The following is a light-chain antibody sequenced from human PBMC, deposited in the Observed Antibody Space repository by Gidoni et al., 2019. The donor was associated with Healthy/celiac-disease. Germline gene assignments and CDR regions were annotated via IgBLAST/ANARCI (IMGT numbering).Light chain of an antibody. CDR3: QQYYSTPRT. Sequence: DIVMTQSPDSLAVSLGERATINCKSSQSVLYSSNNKNYLAWYQQKPGQPPKLLIYWGSTRESGVPDRFSGSGSGTDFTRTISSLQAEDVAVYYCQQYYSTPRTFGQGTKVEIK. CDR2: WGS. V-gene: IGKV4-1*01. CDR1: QSVLYSSNNKNY. J-gene: IGKJ1*01.